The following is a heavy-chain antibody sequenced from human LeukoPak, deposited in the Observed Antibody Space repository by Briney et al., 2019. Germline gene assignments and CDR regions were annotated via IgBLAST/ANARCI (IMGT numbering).Heavy chain of an antibody. CDR3: ARGHLWVRGVNVAD. J-gene: IGHJ4*02. CDR1: GGTFSSYA. V-gene: IGHV1-69*13. Sequence: SVKVSCKASGGTFSSYAISWVRQAPGQGLEWMGGIIPIFGTANYAQKFQDRVTITADESTSTAYMELSSLRSEDTAVYYCARGHLWVRGVNVADWGQGTLVTVSS. D-gene: IGHD3-10*01. CDR2: IIPIFGTA.